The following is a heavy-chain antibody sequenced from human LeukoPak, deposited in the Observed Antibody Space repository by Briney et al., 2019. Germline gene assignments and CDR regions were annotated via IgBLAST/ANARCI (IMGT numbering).Heavy chain of an antibody. Sequence: GRSRRLSCAASGFTMSRYGRSWVRQDPGKGLEWVSGISGSGGGTYYADSVKGRLTISRDNSKNTLHLQMNSLRVEDTAVYYCVKVADQISSLNWFNPWGQGTLVTVSS. CDR1: GFTMSRYG. V-gene: IGHV3-23*01. CDR2: ISGSGGGT. CDR3: VKVADQISSLNWFNP. J-gene: IGHJ5*02. D-gene: IGHD6-13*01.